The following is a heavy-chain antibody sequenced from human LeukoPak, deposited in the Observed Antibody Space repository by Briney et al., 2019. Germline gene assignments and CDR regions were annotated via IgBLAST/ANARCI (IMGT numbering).Heavy chain of an antibody. Sequence: GGSLRLSCAASGFTLNNYSMNWVRQAPGKGLEWVSYISTSSSTRYYADSVKGRFTISRDSAMNSLYLQMNSLRAEDTAVYYCARTRDPPTYYYFYMDVWGKGTTVTVSS. CDR1: GFTLNNYS. CDR2: ISTSSSTR. D-gene: IGHD1-1*01. V-gene: IGHV3-48*04. CDR3: ARTRDPPTYYYFYMDV. J-gene: IGHJ6*03.